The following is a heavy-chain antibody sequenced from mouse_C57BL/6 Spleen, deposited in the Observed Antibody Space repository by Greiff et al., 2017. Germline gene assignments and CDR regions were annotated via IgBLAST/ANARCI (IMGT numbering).Heavy chain of an antibody. CDR2: IYPGDGDT. D-gene: IGHD2-4*01. CDR3: ARGGLRRGGFDY. V-gene: IGHV1-82*01. Sequence: VKLQESGPELVKPGASVKISCKASGYAFSSSWMNWVKQRPGKGLEWIGRIYPGDGDTNYNGKFKGKATLTADKSSSTAYMQLSSLTSEDSAVYFCARGGLRRGGFDYWGQGTTLTVSS. J-gene: IGHJ2*01. CDR1: GYAFSSSW.